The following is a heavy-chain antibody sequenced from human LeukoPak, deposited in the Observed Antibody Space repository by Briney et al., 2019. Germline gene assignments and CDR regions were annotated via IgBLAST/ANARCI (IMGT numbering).Heavy chain of an antibody. V-gene: IGHV4-59*01. D-gene: IGHD7-27*01. CDR2: VYFRGTT. CDR1: GGSISSYY. J-gene: IGHJ4*02. Sequence: SETLSLTCTVSGGSISSYYWSWIRQPPGKGLGWIGYVYFRGTTNYNPSIKSRVTISVDTSKNQFSLKLTSVTAADTAVYYCARSPGAPFDYWGQGSLVTVSS. CDR3: ARSPGAPFDY.